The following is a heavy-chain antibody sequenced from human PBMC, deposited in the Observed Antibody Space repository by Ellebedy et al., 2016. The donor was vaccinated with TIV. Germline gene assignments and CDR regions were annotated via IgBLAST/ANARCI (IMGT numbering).Heavy chain of an antibody. CDR1: GYTFTSYG. Sequence: AASVKVSCKASGYTFTSYGINWVRQAPGQGLEWMGGIIPIFGTANYAQKLQGRVTMTTDTSTSTAYMELRSLRSDDTAVYYCASGESAGTGYDYWGQGTLVTVSS. CDR3: ASGESAGTGYDY. V-gene: IGHV1-18*04. J-gene: IGHJ4*02. CDR2: IIPIFGTA. D-gene: IGHD3-10*01.